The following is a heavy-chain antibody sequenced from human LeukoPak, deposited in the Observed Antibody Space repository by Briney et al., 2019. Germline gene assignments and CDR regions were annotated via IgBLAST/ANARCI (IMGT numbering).Heavy chain of an antibody. J-gene: IGHJ5*02. CDR1: GESFSGYY. CDR2: INHSGST. V-gene: IGHV4-34*01. CDR3: VGQCLAKVWFDP. Sequence: SETLSLTCAVYGESFSGYYWSWIRQPPGKGLEWIGEINHSGSTNYNPSLKSRVTISADTSKNQFSLKLNSVTAADTAVYYCVGQCLAKVWFDPWGQGTLVTVSS. D-gene: IGHD6-19*01.